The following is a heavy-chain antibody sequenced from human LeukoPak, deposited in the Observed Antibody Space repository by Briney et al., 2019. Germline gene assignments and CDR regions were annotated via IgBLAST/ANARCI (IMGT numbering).Heavy chain of an antibody. D-gene: IGHD2-2*01. CDR1: GGTFSSYA. CDR3: ARVRCSRLYCSSLNAFDI. V-gene: IGHV1-69*13. CDR2: VIPIFGTE. Sequence: GASVKVSCKASGGTFSSYAFSWVRQAPGQGLEWMGGVIPIFGTENYAQKFQGRVTITADESTSTAYMELSSLRSEDTAVYYCARVRCSRLYCSSLNAFDIWGQGTMVTVSS. J-gene: IGHJ3*02.